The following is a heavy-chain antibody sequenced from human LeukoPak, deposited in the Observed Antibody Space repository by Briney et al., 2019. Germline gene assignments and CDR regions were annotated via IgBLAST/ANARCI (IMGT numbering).Heavy chain of an antibody. CDR1: GFTFSSYA. CDR3: AGTYYYDSSEPFDY. J-gene: IGHJ4*02. Sequence: GGSLRLSCAASGFTFSSYAMHWVRQAPGKGLEWVAVISYDGSNKYYADSVKGRFTISRDNSKNTLYLQMNSLRAEDTAVYYCAGTYYYDSSEPFDYWGQGTLVTVSS. D-gene: IGHD3-22*01. CDR2: ISYDGSNK. V-gene: IGHV3-30-3*01.